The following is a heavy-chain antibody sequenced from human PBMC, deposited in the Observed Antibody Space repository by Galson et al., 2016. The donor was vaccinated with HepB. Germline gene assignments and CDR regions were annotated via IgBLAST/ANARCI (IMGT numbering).Heavy chain of an antibody. Sequence: SVKVSCKASGFTFSDFGLSWVRQAPGQGLEWMGWISAYSGHTNYPQKFQDRITMTKDTSTRKVYLELRGLISDDTAVYYCAREGISAAGADYWGQGSLVIVSP. D-gene: IGHD6-13*01. CDR1: GFTFSDFG. V-gene: IGHV1-18*01. J-gene: IGHJ4*02. CDR2: ISAYSGHT. CDR3: AREGISAAGADY.